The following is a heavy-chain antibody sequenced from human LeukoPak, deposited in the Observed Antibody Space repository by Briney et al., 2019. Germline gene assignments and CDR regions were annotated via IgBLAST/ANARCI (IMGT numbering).Heavy chain of an antibody. CDR2: FDPEDGET. V-gene: IGHV1-24*01. Sequence: ASVKVSCKVSGYTLTELSMHWVRQAPGKGLEWMGGFDPEDGETVYAQRFQGRVTMTEDTSTDTAYMELSSLRSEDTAVYYCATGSLRLGEFSLGYWGQGTLVPVSS. CDR3: ATGSLRLGEFSLGY. J-gene: IGHJ4*02. D-gene: IGHD3-16*02. CDR1: GYTLTELS.